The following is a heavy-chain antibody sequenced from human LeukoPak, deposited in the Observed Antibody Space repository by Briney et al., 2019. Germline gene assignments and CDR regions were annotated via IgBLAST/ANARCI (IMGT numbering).Heavy chain of an antibody. D-gene: IGHD3-16*01. CDR1: GFTFSSYS. Sequence: PGGSLRLSCAASGFTFSSYSINWVRQAPGKGLEWLSYISRDSLTIFYADSVKGRFTISRDNAKKSLYLQMNSLRAEDTAVYYCARAGALGGHDFWGQGSLVTVSS. J-gene: IGHJ4*02. CDR3: ARAGALGGHDF. V-gene: IGHV3-48*01. CDR2: ISRDSLTI.